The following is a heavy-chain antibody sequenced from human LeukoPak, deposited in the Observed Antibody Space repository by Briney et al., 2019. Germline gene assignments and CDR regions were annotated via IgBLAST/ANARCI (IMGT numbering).Heavy chain of an antibody. CDR2: ISYDGSNK. CDR3: ARERWIQLWVGENNAFDI. D-gene: IGHD5-18*01. Sequence: GGSLRLSCAASGFTFSSYGMHWVRQAPGKGLEWVAVISYDGSNKYYADSVKGRFTISRDNSKNTLYLQMNSLRAEDTAVYYCARERWIQLWVGENNAFDIWGQGTMVTVSS. CDR1: GFTFSSYG. J-gene: IGHJ3*02. V-gene: IGHV3-30*03.